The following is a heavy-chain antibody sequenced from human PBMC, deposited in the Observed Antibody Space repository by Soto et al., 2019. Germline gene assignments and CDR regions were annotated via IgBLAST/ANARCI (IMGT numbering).Heavy chain of an antibody. CDR1: GFTFSSYA. CDR2: INASAGST. CDR3: AKAKAARLLSKFLDS. J-gene: IGHJ4*02. D-gene: IGHD6-6*01. V-gene: IGHV3-23*01. Sequence: EVQLLESGGGLVQPGGSLRLSCAASGFTFSSYAMTWVRQAPGKGLKWVSAINASAGSTYYVDSVKGRFTISRDNSKNTLYLQMNSLRAEDTAVYYCAKAKAARLLSKFLDSWGQGALVTVSS.